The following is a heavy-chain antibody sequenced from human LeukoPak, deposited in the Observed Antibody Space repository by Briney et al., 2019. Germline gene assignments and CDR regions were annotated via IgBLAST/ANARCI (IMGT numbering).Heavy chain of an antibody. V-gene: IGHV3-53*01. D-gene: IGHD1-26*01. CDR2: IYSGGST. CDR3: AREGGSYSYYFDY. Sequence: PGGSLRLSCAASGFTVSSNYMSWARQPPGKGLEWVSVIYSGGSTYYADSVKGRFTISRDNSKNTLYLQMNSLRAEDTAVYYCAREGGSYSYYFDYWGQGTLVTVSS. CDR1: GFTVSSNY. J-gene: IGHJ4*02.